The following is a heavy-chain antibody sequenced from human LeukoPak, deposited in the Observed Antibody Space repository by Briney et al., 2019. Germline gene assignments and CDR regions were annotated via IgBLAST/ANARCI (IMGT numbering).Heavy chain of an antibody. Sequence: SVKVSCKASGGTFSSYAISWVRQAPGQGLEWMGRIIPIFGTANYAQKFQGRVTITADKSTSTAYMELSSLRSEDTAVYYCARDHGTTAYYFDYWGQGTLVSVSS. CDR2: IIPIFGTA. V-gene: IGHV1-69*06. J-gene: IGHJ4*02. CDR3: ARDHGTTAYYFDY. CDR1: GGTFSSYA. D-gene: IGHD1-7*01.